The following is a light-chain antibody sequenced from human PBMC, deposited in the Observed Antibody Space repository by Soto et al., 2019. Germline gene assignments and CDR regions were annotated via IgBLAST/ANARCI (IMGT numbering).Light chain of an antibody. CDR1: QSISSY. J-gene: IGKJ1*01. Sequence: DIQMTQSPSSLSASVGDRVTITCRASQSISSYLNWYQQKPGKAPKLLIYAASRLQSGVPSRFSGSGSGTDFTLTISSLQTEDFATYYCQQRKTFGQGTKVEIK. V-gene: IGKV1-39*01. CDR2: AAS. CDR3: QQRKT.